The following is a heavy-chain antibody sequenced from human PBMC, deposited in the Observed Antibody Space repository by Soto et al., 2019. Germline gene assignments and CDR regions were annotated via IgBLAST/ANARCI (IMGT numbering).Heavy chain of an antibody. CDR1: GGTFSSYA. D-gene: IGHD1-7*01. J-gene: IGHJ6*02. Sequence: GASVKVSCKASGGTFSSYAISWVRQAPGQGLEWMGGIIPIFGAANYAQKFQGRVTITADESTSTAYMELSSLRSEDTAVYYCARAIIEGQLELHANYYYGMDVWGQGTTVTVSS. CDR2: IIPIFGAA. CDR3: ARAIIEGQLELHANYYYGMDV. V-gene: IGHV1-69*13.